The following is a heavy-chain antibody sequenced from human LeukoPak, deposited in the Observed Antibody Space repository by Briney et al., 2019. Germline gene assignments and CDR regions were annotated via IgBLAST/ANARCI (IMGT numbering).Heavy chain of an antibody. V-gene: IGHV1-18*01. CDR3: VRDNWNEFDP. CDR2: VSTYNSET. CDR1: GYRFSSVG. Sequence: ASVKVSCKASGYRFSSVGISWVRQAPGQGLEWIGWVSTYNSETNYAPKFQARVTMTKDTPTSTVFLEMWSLRADDTAVYYCVRDNWNEFDPWGQGTLVTVSS. D-gene: IGHD1-1*01. J-gene: IGHJ5*02.